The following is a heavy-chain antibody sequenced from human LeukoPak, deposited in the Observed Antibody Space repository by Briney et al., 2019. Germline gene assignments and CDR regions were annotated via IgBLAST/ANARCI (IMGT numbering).Heavy chain of an antibody. CDR1: GFSLSTSGMC. CDR2: IDWDDDK. V-gene: IGHV2-70*11. J-gene: IGHJ3*02. CDR3: ARIRGSGRQKAAFDI. Sequence: SGPTLVNPTQTLTLTCTFSGFSLSTSGMCVRWIRQPPGKALEWLSRIDWDDDKYYSTSLKTRLTISKDTSKNQVVLTMTNMDPVDTATYYCARIRGSGRQKAAFDIWGQGTMVTVSS. D-gene: IGHD6-19*01.